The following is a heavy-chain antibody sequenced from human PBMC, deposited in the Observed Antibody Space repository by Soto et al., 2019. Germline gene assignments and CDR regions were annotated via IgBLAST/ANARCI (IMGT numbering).Heavy chain of an antibody. V-gene: IGHV4-34*01. CDR3: ARDTITGLFAY. D-gene: IGHD2-8*02. CDR2: INHSGST. J-gene: IGHJ4*02. Sequence: PSETLSLTCAVYGGSFSGYYWTWIRQPPGTGLEWIGEINHSGSTNYNPSLKSRVTISVDTSKNQFSLKLTSVTAADTAVYYCARDTITGLFAYWGQGTLVTVS. CDR1: GGSFSGYY.